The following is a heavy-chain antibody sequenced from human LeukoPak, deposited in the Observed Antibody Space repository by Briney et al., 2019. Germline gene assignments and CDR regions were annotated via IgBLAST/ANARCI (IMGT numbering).Heavy chain of an antibody. J-gene: IGHJ3*02. CDR2: ISWNSGSI. V-gene: IGHV3-9*01. Sequence: GGSLRLSCAASGFTFDDYAMHWVRQAPGKGLEWVSGISWNSGSIGYADSVKGRFTISRDNAKNSLYLQMNSLRAEDTALYYCAKDRAGIAVDDAFDIWGQGTMVTVSS. CDR1: GFTFDDYA. CDR3: AKDRAGIAVDDAFDI. D-gene: IGHD6-19*01.